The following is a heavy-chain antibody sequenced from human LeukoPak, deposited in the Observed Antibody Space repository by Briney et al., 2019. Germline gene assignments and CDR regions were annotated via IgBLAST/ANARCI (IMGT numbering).Heavy chain of an antibody. CDR2: INHSGST. J-gene: IGHJ4*02. D-gene: IGHD6-19*01. V-gene: IGHV4-34*01. CDR3: ARAGAVAGTKHFDY. Sequence: SETLSLTRAVYGGSFSGYYWSWIRQPPGKGLEWIGEINHSGSTNYNPSLKSRVTISVDTSKNQFSLKLSSVTAADTAVYYCARAGAVAGTKHFDYWGQGTLVTVSS. CDR1: GGSFSGYY.